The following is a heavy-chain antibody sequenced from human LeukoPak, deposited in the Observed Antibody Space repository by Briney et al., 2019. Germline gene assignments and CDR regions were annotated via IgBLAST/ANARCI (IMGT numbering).Heavy chain of an antibody. D-gene: IGHD4/OR15-4a*01. CDR3: AREVNYTDYGA. CDR2: IYYSGST. J-gene: IGHJ5*02. V-gene: IGHV4-39*07. Sequence: SETLSLTCTVSGGSISSSSYYWGWIRQPPGKGLEWIGSIYYSGSTYYNPSLKSRVTISVDTSKNQFSLKLSSVTAADTAVYYCAREVNYTDYGAWGQGILVTVSS. CDR1: GGSISSSSYY.